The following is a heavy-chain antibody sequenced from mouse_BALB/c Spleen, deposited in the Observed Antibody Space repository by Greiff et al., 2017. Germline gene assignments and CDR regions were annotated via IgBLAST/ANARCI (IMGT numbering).Heavy chain of an antibody. D-gene: IGHD1-2*01. Sequence: VQLQQSGAELAKPGASVKMSCKASGYTFTSYWMHWVKQRPGQGLEWIGYINPSTGYTEYNQKFKDKATLTADKSSSTAYMQLSSLTSEDSAVYYCARFTTALYYAMDYWGQGTSVTVSS. CDR2: INPSTGYT. CDR3: ARFTTALYYAMDY. CDR1: GYTFTSYW. J-gene: IGHJ4*01. V-gene: IGHV1-7*01.